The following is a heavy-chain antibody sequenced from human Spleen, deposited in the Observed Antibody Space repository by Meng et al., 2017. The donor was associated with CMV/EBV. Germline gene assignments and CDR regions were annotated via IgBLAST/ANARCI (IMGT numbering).Heavy chain of an antibody. CDR3: THRPMTSAYYYFDY. Sequence: QISLKESGATLVRLTXTLTLTCTFSGFSLSISGVGVGWIRQPPGKALEWLALIYWDDDKRYSPSLKSRLTITKDTSKNQVVLTMTNMDPVDTATYYCTHRPMTSAYYYFDYWGQGTLVTVSS. CDR2: IYWDDDK. D-gene: IGHD3-22*01. V-gene: IGHV2-5*02. J-gene: IGHJ4*02. CDR1: GFSLSISGVG.